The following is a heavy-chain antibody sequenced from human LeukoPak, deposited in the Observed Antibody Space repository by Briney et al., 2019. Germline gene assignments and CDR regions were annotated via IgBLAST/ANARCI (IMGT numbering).Heavy chain of an antibody. CDR3: ATRSFYYGMDV. CDR1: GFSSGSSA. CDR2: ISGSGSYT. Sequence: GGSLRLSCAASGFSSGSSALGWVRQAPGKGLEWISSISGSGSYTYYADSVKGRFTISRDNSKNTVYLQMNSLRDEDTAVYYCATRSFYYGMDVWGQGTTVTVSS. V-gene: IGHV3-23*01. J-gene: IGHJ6*02.